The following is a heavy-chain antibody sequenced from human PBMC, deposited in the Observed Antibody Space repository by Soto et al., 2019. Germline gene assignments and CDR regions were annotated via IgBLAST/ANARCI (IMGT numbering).Heavy chain of an antibody. D-gene: IGHD3-10*01. V-gene: IGHV4-34*01. J-gene: IGHJ6*02. CDR2: INDNGGT. Sequence: NPSETLSLTCGVYGGSIRGYYWSWIRQSPGKGLEWIGDINDNGGTNYNLSLKSRVTTSLDTSKKQVSLMVSSVTAADTAVYYCARGRYSYETIYYKFYYSALDVWGQGTTVTVSS. CDR3: ARGRYSYETIYYKFYYSALDV. CDR1: GGSIRGYY.